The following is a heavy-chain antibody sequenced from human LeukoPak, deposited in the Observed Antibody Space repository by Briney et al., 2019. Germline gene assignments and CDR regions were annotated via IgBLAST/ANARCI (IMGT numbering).Heavy chain of an antibody. CDR1: GFTFSSYS. D-gene: IGHD7-27*01. CDR2: ISSSSSYI. V-gene: IGHV3-21*04. CDR3: AKDRHVVGANWGFRSYNYFDY. J-gene: IGHJ4*02. Sequence: GGSLRLSCAASGFTFSSYSMNWVRQAPGKGLEWVSSISSSSSYIYYADSVKGRFTISRDNSKNTLYLQMNSLRAEDTAVYYCAKDRHVVGANWGFRSYNYFDYWGQGTLVTVSS.